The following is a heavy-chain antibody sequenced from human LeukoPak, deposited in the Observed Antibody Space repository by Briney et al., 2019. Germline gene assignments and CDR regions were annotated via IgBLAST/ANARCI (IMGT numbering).Heavy chain of an antibody. Sequence: GGSLRLSCAASGFTFSSYAMSWVRQAPGKGLGWVSTVSESVGSTYNADSVKGRFTISRDNSKNTLYLQMNSLRAEDTAVYYCARSPRDSSGSYYSAFDMWGQGTMVTVSA. D-gene: IGHD3-22*01. CDR3: ARSPRDSSGSYYSAFDM. CDR2: VSESVGST. V-gene: IGHV3-23*01. CDR1: GFTFSSYA. J-gene: IGHJ3*02.